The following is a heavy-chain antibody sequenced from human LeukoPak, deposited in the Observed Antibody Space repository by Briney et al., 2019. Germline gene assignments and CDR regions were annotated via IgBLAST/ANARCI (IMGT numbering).Heavy chain of an antibody. CDR1: GYTFTSYD. Sequence: ASVKVSCKASGYTFTSYDINWVQQATGQGLEWMGWMNPNSGNTGYAQKFQGRVTMTRNTSISTAYMELSSLRSEDTAVYYCARDPHGVRGVISPRYWFDPWGQGTLVTVSS. D-gene: IGHD3-10*01. CDR2: MNPNSGNT. V-gene: IGHV1-8*01. J-gene: IGHJ5*02. CDR3: ARDPHGVRGVISPRYWFDP.